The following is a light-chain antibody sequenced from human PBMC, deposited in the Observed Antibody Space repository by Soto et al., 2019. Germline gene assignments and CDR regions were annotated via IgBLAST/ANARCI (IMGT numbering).Light chain of an antibody. Sequence: EIVLTQSPGTLSLSPGERATLSCRASQSLNSFYLAWYQQKPGQAPRLLIYGSSNRATGIPDRFSGSGSGKDFTLTISRRDPEDFAVYYCQQYDISPRTFGQGTKVEVK. J-gene: IGKJ1*01. V-gene: IGKV3-20*01. CDR1: QSLNSFY. CDR2: GSS. CDR3: QQYDISPRT.